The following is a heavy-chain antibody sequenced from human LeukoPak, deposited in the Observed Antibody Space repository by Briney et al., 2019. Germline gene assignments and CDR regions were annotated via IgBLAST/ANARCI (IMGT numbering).Heavy chain of an antibody. CDR3: TRRYGGHSGWAGYHDS. CDR1: GFSFSAYI. V-gene: IGHV3-64*01. D-gene: IGHD6-19*01. CDR2: IRSDGSST. Sequence: GGSLRLSCVASGFSFSAYIMHWVRQAPGKGLEYVSAIRSDGSSTFYPNSVKGRFTISRDNSKSTLYLQMGSLRAEDTAVYYCTRRYGGHSGWAGYHDSWGQGTLFTVSS. J-gene: IGHJ4*02.